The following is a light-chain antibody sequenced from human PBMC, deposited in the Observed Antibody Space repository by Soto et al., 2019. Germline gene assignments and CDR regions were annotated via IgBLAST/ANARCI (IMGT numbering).Light chain of an antibody. V-gene: IGKV1-5*01. Sequence: DIQMTQSPSTLSAPVGDRVTITCRASQSITTWLAWYQQKPGKAPKLLIYDASSLESGVPSRFSGSGSGTEFTLNISSLQPDDFATYYCQQYYNYPETFGQGTKVEIK. CDR2: DAS. CDR3: QQYYNYPET. CDR1: QSITTW. J-gene: IGKJ1*01.